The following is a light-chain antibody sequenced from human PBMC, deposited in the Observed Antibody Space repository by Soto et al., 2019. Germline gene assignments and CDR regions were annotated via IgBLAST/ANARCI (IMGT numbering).Light chain of an antibody. V-gene: IGKV1-39*01. CDR3: QQYHTYRT. CDR1: QSISSY. Sequence: DIQMTQSPSSLSASVGDRVTITCRASQSISSYLNWYQQKPGKAPKLLIYAASSLQSGVPSRFSGSGSGTEFTLTISSLQPDDFATYYCQQYHTYRTFGQGTKVDI. CDR2: AAS. J-gene: IGKJ1*01.